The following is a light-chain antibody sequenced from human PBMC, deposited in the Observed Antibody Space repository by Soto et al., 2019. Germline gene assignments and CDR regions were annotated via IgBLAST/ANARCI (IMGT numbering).Light chain of an antibody. CDR3: TSYTTRSTRVV. V-gene: IGLV2-14*03. CDR2: DVT. CDR1: SSDVGGYDF. J-gene: IGLJ2*01. Sequence: QSALTQVAAVSGSPGQSITISCTGTSSDVGGYDFVSWYQNHPGRAPKLMIYDVTNRAPGISDRFSGAKSGNTASLTISGLQAEDEADYYCTSYTTRSTRVVFGGGTKLTVL.